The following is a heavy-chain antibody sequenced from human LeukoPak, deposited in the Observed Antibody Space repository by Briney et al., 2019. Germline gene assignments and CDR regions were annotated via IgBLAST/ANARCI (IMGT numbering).Heavy chain of an antibody. CDR3: ARRNAVYYYYMDV. CDR2: IYYSGST. CDR1: AGSIGSYY. J-gene: IGHJ6*03. V-gene: IGHV4-59*01. Sequence: SETLSLTCTVSAGSIGSYYWSWIRQPPGKGPEWIGYIYYSGSTNYNPSLRSRVTMSIDTSKNQFSLKLNSVTAADTAVYYCARRNAVYYYYMDVWGKGTTVTISS.